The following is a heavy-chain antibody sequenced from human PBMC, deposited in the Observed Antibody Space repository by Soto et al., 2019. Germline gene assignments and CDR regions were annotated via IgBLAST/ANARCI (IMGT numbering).Heavy chain of an antibody. Sequence: GGSMSLSCAASGFTVSTNYMSWVSQADGKGRGWVAVIYSGGSPNYADSMKGRLTISRDNSKNTLYLQMNSLIAEDTAVYYCARDGLLYSSGWYVFDYWGQGTLVTVSS. D-gene: IGHD6-19*01. J-gene: IGHJ4*02. V-gene: IGHV3-66*01. CDR1: GFTVSTNY. CDR2: IYSGGSP. CDR3: ARDGLLYSSGWYVFDY.